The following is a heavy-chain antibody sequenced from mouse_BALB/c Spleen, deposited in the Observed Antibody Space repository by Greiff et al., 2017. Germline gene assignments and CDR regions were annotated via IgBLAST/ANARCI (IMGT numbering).Heavy chain of an antibody. CDR1: GFSLTSYG. V-gene: IGHV2-9*02. CDR3: ARDPLLLRGFAY. J-gene: IGHJ3*01. CDR2: IWAGGST. D-gene: IGHD1-1*01. Sequence: QVQLKESGPGLVAPSQSLSITCTVSGFSLTSYGVHWVRQPPGKGLEWLGVIWAGGSTNYNSALMSRLSISKDNSKSQVFLKMNSLQTDDTAMYYCARDPLLLRGFAYWGQGTLVTVSA.